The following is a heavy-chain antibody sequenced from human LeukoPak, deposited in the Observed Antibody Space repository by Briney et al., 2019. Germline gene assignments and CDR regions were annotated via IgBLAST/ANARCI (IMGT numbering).Heavy chain of an antibody. CDR1: GGSFSGYY. J-gene: IGHJ4*02. CDR2: INHSEST. D-gene: IGHD3-3*01. Sequence: SETLSLTCAVYGGSFSGYYWSWIRQPPGKGLEWIGEINHSESTNYNPSLKSRVTISVDTSKNQFSLKLSSVTAADTAVYYCARHDEYYDFWSGYYGVGYFDYWGQGTLATVSS. CDR3: ARHDEYYDFWSGYYGVGYFDY. V-gene: IGHV4-34*01.